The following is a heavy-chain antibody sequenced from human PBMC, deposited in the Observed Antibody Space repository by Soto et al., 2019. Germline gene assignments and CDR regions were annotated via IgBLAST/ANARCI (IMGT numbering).Heavy chain of an antibody. J-gene: IGHJ4*02. CDR1: GGTFSSYT. D-gene: IGHD6-13*01. Sequence: QVQLVQSGAEVKKPGSSVKVSCKASGGTFSSYTISWVRQAPGQGLEWMGRIIPILGIANYAQKFQGRVTITADKSTSTAYMELSSLRSEDTAVYYCAREEALAPDGAAFDYWGQGTLVTVSS. V-gene: IGHV1-69*08. CDR2: IIPILGIA. CDR3: AREEALAPDGAAFDY.